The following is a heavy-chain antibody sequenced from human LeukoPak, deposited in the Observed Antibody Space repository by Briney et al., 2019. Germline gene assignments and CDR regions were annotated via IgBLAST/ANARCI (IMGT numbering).Heavy chain of an antibody. CDR3: AGDYGGNVGY. D-gene: IGHD4-23*01. Sequence: SVKVSCKASGGTFSSYAISWVRQDPGQGLEWMGRIIPIFGTANYAQKFQGRVTITTDESTSTAYMELSSLRSEDTAVYYCAGDYGGNVGYWGQGTLVTVSS. V-gene: IGHV1-69*05. J-gene: IGHJ4*02. CDR1: GGTFSSYA. CDR2: IIPIFGTA.